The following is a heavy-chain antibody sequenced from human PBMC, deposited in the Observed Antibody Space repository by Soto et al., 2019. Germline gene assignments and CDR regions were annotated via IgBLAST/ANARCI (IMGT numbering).Heavy chain of an antibody. D-gene: IGHD6-13*01. CDR3: AKAGGAAGTVDYFDY. V-gene: IGHV3-23*01. CDR2: ISGSVGST. Sequence: GGSLRLSCAASGFTFSNYAINWVRQSPGKGLEWVSVISGSVGSTYYADSVKGRFTITRDNSKNTLYLQMNSLRAEDTAVYYCAKAGGAAGTVDYFDYWGQGTLVPSPQ. J-gene: IGHJ4*02. CDR1: GFTFSNYA.